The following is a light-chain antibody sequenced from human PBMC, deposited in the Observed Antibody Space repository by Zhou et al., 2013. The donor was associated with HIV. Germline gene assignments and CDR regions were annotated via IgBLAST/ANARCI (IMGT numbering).Light chain of an antibody. Sequence: DIQMTQSPSSLSASVGDRVTITCRASQGISNYLAWYQQKPGKVPKLLIYAASTLQSGVPSRFSGSGSGTDFTLTISSLQPEDVATYYCQQYNGHSTFGQGTKVDIK. CDR3: QQYNGHST. CDR2: AAS. V-gene: IGKV1-27*01. J-gene: IGKJ1*01. CDR1: QGISNY.